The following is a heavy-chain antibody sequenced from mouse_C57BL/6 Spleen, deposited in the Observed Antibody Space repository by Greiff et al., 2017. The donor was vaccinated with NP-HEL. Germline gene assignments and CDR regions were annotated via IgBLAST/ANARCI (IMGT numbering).Heavy chain of an antibody. CDR1: GFSLSAFGMG. CDR2: IWWDDDK. Sequence: QVTLKESGPGILQPSQTLSLTCSFSGFSLSAFGMGVGWIRQPSGKGLEWLAHIWWDDDKYYNPALKSRLTISKDTSKNQVFLKIANVDTADTATYYCARSTAQATYYFDYWGQGTTLTVSS. V-gene: IGHV8-8*01. D-gene: IGHD3-2*02. J-gene: IGHJ2*01. CDR3: ARSTAQATYYFDY.